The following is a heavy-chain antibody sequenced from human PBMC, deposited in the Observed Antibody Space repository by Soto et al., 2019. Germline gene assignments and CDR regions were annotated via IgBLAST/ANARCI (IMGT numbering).Heavy chain of an antibody. CDR1: GGSISSGGYY. Sequence: PSETLSLTCTVSGGSISSGGYYWSWIRQHPGKGLEWIGYIYYSGSTYYNPSLKSRVTISVDTSKNQFSRKLSAVTAADTAVYYCARGAYCGGDCPKYLQHWGQGTLVTVSS. CDR2: IYYSGST. D-gene: IGHD2-21*02. J-gene: IGHJ1*01. CDR3: ARGAYCGGDCPKYLQH. V-gene: IGHV4-31*03.